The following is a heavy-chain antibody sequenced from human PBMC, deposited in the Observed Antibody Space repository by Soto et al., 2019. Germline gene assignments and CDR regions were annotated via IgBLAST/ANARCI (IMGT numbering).Heavy chain of an antibody. V-gene: IGHV3-23*01. CDR2: MSGSSSTT. D-gene: IGHD1-7*01. J-gene: IGHJ4*02. CDR3: AKNQERELPRVIDF. CDR1: GLTFSNYA. Sequence: GGSLRLDCATSGLTFSNYAMSWVRQAPGGGLEWVSSMSGSSSTTYYADSVRGRFTISRDRSKNTLYLQMSSLRAEDTALYYCAKNQERELPRVIDFWGQGTLVTVSS.